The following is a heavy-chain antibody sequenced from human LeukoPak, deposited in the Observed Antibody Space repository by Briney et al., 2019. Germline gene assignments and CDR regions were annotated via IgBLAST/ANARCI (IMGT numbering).Heavy chain of an antibody. V-gene: IGHV3-23*01. CDR1: GFTFGSYG. Sequence: PGRSLRLSYAASGFTFGSYGMHWVRQAPGKGLEWVSAISGSGGSTYYADSVKGRFTISRDNSKNTLYLQMNSLRAEDTAVYYCAKVGVYGGNSPDAFDIWGQGTMVTVSS. CDR2: ISGSGGST. CDR3: AKVGVYGGNSPDAFDI. D-gene: IGHD4-23*01. J-gene: IGHJ3*02.